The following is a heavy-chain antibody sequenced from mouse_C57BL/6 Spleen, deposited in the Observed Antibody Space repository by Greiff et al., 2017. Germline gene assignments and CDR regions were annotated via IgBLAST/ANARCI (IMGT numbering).Heavy chain of an antibody. Sequence: QVQLQQSGPGLVQPSQSLSITCTVSGFSLTSYGVHWVRQSPGKGLEWLGVIWSGGSTDYNAAFISRLSISKDNSKSQVFFKMNSLQADDTAIYYCASYDYDEGYYAMDYWGQGTSVTVSS. V-gene: IGHV2-2*01. CDR3: ASYDYDEGYYAMDY. CDR2: IWSGGST. D-gene: IGHD2-4*01. CDR1: GFSLTSYG. J-gene: IGHJ4*01.